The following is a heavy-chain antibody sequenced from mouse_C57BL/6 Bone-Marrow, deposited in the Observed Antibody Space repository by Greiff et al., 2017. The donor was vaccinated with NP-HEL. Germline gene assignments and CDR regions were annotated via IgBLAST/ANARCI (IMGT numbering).Heavy chain of an antibody. CDR1: GFNIKDYY. D-gene: IGHD1-1*01. V-gene: IGHV14-2*01. J-gene: IGHJ4*01. Sequence: VQLKESGAELVKPGASVKLSCTASGFNIKDYYMHWVKQRTEQGLEWIGRIDPEDGETKYAPKFQGKATITADTSSNTAYLQLSSLTSEDTAVYYCARDPSITTVVAYYAMDYWGQGTSVTVSS. CDR3: ARDPSITTVVAYYAMDY. CDR2: IDPEDGET.